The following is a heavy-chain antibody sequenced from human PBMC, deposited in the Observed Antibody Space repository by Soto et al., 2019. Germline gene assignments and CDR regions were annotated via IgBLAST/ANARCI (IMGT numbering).Heavy chain of an antibody. Sequence: GGSLRLSCAASGFTFDDYTMRWVRQAPGKGLEWVSLISWDGGSTYYADSVKGRFTISRDNSKNSLYLQMNSLRTEDTALYYCSMGYRGDYWGQGTLVTVSS. CDR1: GFTFDDYT. D-gene: IGHD1-1*01. CDR2: ISWDGGST. CDR3: SMGYRGDY. V-gene: IGHV3-43*01. J-gene: IGHJ4*02.